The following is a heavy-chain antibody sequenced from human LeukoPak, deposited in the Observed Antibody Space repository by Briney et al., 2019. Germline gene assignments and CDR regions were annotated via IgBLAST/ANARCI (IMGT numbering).Heavy chain of an antibody. D-gene: IGHD3-22*01. J-gene: IGHJ4*02. Sequence: SETLSLTCAVSGGSISSGGYSWGWIRQPPGTGLEWIGYIYHSGSTYYNPSLKSRVTISVDRSKNQFSLKLSSVTAADTAVYYCARGDSSGYYRYFDYWGQGTLVTVSS. CDR1: GGSISSGGYS. CDR2: IYHSGST. CDR3: ARGDSSGYYRYFDY. V-gene: IGHV4-30-2*01.